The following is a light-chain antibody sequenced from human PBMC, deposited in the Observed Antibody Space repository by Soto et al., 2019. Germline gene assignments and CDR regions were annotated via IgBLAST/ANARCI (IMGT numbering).Light chain of an antibody. CDR1: SSDVGRYKL. CDR2: DVS. Sequence: QSALTQPASVSGSPGQSITISCTGTSSDVGRYKLVSWYQQHPGKAPKLMIYDVSNRPSGVSNRFSGSKSGNTASLNISGLQAEDEADYYCSSYTTSSTLIFGGGTKVTVL. J-gene: IGLJ2*01. CDR3: SSYTTSSTLI. V-gene: IGLV2-14*03.